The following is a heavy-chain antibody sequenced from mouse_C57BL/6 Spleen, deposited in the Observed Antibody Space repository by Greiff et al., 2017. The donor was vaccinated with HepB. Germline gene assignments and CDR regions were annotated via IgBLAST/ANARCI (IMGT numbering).Heavy chain of an antibody. V-gene: IGHV1-53*01. D-gene: IGHD2-10*02. J-gene: IGHJ4*01. CDR3: ARSYVGSMYLMDY. Sequence: QVQLQQPGTELVKPGASVKLSCKASGYTFTSYCMHWVKQRPGQGLEWIGNINPSNGGTNYNDKFKSKATLTVYKYSSTSYVQLSSLTSEDSAVYDCARSYVGSMYLMDYWGQGTSVTVSS. CDR1: GYTFTSYC. CDR2: INPSNGGT.